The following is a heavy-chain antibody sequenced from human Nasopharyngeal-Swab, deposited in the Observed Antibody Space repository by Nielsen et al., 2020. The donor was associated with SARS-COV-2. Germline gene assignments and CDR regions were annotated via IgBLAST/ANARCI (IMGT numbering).Heavy chain of an antibody. V-gene: IGHV3-30*03. D-gene: IGHD4-17*01. CDR2: IARDASNE. Sequence: WIRQRPGKGLEWVAFIARDASNEYYGDSVKGRFSISRDSSKNTLYLQMDSLRGEDTAVYYCARDAPAHYGAFYWGRGTLVTVSS. CDR3: ARDAPAHYGAFY. J-gene: IGHJ4*02.